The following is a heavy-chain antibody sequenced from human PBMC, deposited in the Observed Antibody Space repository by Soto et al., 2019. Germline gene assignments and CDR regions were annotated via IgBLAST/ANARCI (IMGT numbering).Heavy chain of an antibody. V-gene: IGHV5-51*01. CDR2: IYPGDSDT. Sequence: GESLKISCKGSGYSFTSYWIGWVRQMPGKGLEWMGIIYPGDSDTRYSPSFQGQVTISADKSISTAYLQRSSLKASDTAMYYCARHPIAAAGTGWFDPWGQGTLVTVSS. J-gene: IGHJ5*02. CDR1: GYSFTSYW. D-gene: IGHD6-13*01. CDR3: ARHPIAAAGTGWFDP.